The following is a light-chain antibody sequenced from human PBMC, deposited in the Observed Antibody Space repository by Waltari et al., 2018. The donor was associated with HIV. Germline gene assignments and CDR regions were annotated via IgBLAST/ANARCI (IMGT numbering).Light chain of an antibody. CDR1: QSINNN. J-gene: IGKJ3*01. CDR2: GAS. CDR3: QQYNNWPGIT. Sequence: EILMTQSPAPLSVSPGERATLSCRASQSINNNLAWYQQKPRQAPRLLIYGASTGATGIPARFSGSGSGTEFTLTISSLQSEDFAVYYCQQYNNWPGITFGPGTKVDIK. V-gene: IGKV3-15*01.